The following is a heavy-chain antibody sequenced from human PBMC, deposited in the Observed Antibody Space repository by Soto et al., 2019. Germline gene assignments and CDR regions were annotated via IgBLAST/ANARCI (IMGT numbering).Heavy chain of an antibody. CDR2: IYSGGST. V-gene: IGHV3-53*01. Sequence: PGGSLRLSCAASGFTVSSNYMSWVRQAPGKGLEWVSVIYSGGSTYYADSVKGRFTISRDNSKNTLYLQMNSLRAGDTAVYYCARNDWGSGWPDDYWGQGTLVTVSS. CDR1: GFTVSSNY. CDR3: ARNDWGSGWPDDY. D-gene: IGHD6-19*01. J-gene: IGHJ4*02.